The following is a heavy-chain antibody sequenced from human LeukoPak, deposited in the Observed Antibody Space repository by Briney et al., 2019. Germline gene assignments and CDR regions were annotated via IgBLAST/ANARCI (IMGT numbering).Heavy chain of an antibody. CDR1: GYTFTGYY. V-gene: IGHV1-2*02. J-gene: IGHJ6*02. CDR2: INPNSGGT. Sequence: ASVKVSCKASGYTFTGYYMHWVRQAPGQGLEWMGWINPNSGGTNYAQKFQGRVTMTRDTSIGTAYMELSRLRSDDTAVYYCARETYYDFWSGYFNGMDVWGQGTTVTVSS. CDR3: ARETYYDFWSGYFNGMDV. D-gene: IGHD3-3*01.